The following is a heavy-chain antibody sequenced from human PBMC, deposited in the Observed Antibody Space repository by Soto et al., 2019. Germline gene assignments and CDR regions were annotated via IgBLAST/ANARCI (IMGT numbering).Heavy chain of an antibody. V-gene: IGHV1-18*01. CDR3: ARAFFYQGSDSRGYSFDALEF. CDR2: ISAHTGSS. D-gene: IGHD3-22*01. Sequence: QVQLVQSGAEVKKPGASVKVSCKASGYTFTSSGMSWVRQAPGQGLEWMGWISAHTGSSEYAQRFQGRATMTTDRPTSTAYMELRSLRSDDTAVYYCARAFFYQGSDSRGYSFDALEFWGPGTLVTVSS. J-gene: IGHJ3*01. CDR1: GYTFTSSG.